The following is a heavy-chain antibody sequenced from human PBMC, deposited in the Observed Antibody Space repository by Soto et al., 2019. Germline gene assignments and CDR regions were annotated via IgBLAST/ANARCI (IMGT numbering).Heavy chain of an antibody. CDR2: IYYSGST. V-gene: IGHV4-30-4*01. J-gene: IGHJ4*02. Sequence: SETLSLTCTVSGGSISSGDYYWSWIRQPPGKGLEWIGYIYYSGSTYYNPSLKSRVTISVDTSKNQFSLKLSSVTAADTAVYYCARAGDYYDSSGYYYVYWGQGTLVTVSS. D-gene: IGHD3-22*01. CDR3: ARAGDYYDSSGYYYVY. CDR1: GGSISSGDYY.